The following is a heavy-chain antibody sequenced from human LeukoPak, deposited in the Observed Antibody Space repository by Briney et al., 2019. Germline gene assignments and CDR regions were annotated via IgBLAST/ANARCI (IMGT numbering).Heavy chain of an antibody. D-gene: IGHD2-2*01. J-gene: IGHJ4*02. CDR3: ARRPGCSNTACPPDY. V-gene: IGHV5-51*01. CDR2: IYPDDADT. Sequence: GESLKISSNGSGYSFTSYWFGRVRQMPGKGLEEMGIIYPDDADTRYNPSLQGRVTISADKFISTASLQLSSLKASDTAMYYCARRPGCSNTACPPDYWGQGTLVTVSS. CDR1: GYSFTSYW.